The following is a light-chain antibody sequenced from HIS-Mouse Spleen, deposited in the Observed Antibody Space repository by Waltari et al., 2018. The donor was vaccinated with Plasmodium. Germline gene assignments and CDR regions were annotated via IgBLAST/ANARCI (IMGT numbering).Light chain of an antibody. CDR2: KAS. CDR3: QHYNNYPLT. CDR1: QTIRNW. V-gene: IGKV1-5*03. Sequence: DIQMTQSPSTLSASVGDRVTITCRASQTIRNWLAWYQQKPGKAPEVLIYKASSLESGVPSRFSGSGSGTEFTLTISSLQPDDFATYYCQHYNNYPLTFGGGTKVEIK. J-gene: IGKJ4*01.